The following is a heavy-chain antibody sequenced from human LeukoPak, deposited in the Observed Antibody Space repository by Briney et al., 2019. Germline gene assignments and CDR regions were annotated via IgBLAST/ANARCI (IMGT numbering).Heavy chain of an antibody. CDR1: GFTFSSYA. D-gene: IGHD3-10*01. J-gene: IGHJ6*03. CDR2: ISYDGSNK. Sequence: GRSLRLSCAASGFTFSSYAMHWVRQAPGKGLEWVAVISYDGSNKYYADSVKGRFTISRDNSKNTLYLQMNSLRAEDTAVYYCAKRAYGSGTEYYYYYYMDVWGKGTTVSVSS. V-gene: IGHV3-30-3*02. CDR3: AKRAYGSGTEYYYYYYMDV.